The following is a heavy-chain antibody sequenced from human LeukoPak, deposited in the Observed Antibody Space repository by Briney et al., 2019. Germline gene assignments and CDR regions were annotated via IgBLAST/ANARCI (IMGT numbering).Heavy chain of an antibody. J-gene: IGHJ4*02. CDR1: GYTFTSYG. CDR3: ASDYYDSSGYYYDY. Sequence: ASVKVSCKASGYTFTSYGISWVRQAPGQGLEWMGWISAYNGNTNYAQKFQGRVTMTRDTSISTAYMELSRLRSDDTAVYYCASDYYDSSGYYYDYWGQGTLVTVSS. D-gene: IGHD3-22*01. V-gene: IGHV1-18*01. CDR2: ISAYNGNT.